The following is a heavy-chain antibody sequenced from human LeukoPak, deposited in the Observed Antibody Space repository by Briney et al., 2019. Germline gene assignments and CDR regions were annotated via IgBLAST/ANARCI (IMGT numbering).Heavy chain of an antibody. V-gene: IGHV4-30-2*01. J-gene: IGHJ4*02. CDR2: IYHSGST. CDR1: GGSISSGGYS. CDR3: ARAVVWLPFDY. D-gene: IGHD2-15*01. Sequence: SQTLSLTCGVSGGSISSGGYSWSWIRQPPGKGLEWIGYIYHSGSTYYNPSLKSRVTISVDRSKNQFSLKLSSVTAADTAVYYCARAVVWLPFDYWGQGTLVTVSS.